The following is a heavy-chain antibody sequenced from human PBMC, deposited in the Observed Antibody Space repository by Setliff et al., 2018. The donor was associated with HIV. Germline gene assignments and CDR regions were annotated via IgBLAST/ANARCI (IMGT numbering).Heavy chain of an antibody. CDR2: INHSGST. J-gene: IGHJ5*02. Sequence: TSETLSLTCAVYGGSFSGYYWSWIRQPPGKGLEWIGEINHSGSTNYNPSLKSRVTISVDTSKNQFSLKLSSVTAADTAVYYCAREGSIAARLNWFDPWGQGTLVTVSS. CDR1: GGSFSGYY. CDR3: AREGSIAARLNWFDP. D-gene: IGHD6-6*01. V-gene: IGHV4-34*01.